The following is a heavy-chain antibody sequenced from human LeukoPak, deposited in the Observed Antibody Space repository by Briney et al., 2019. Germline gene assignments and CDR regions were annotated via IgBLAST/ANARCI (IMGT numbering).Heavy chain of an antibody. CDR2: IYYSGST. D-gene: IGHD3-10*01. CDR1: GGSISSRNYY. J-gene: IGHJ6*02. V-gene: IGHV4-39*01. Sequence: PSETLSLTCTVSGGSISSRNYYWGWIRQPPGKGLEWIGNIYYSGSTYYNPSLKSRVTISVDTSKNQFSLKLSFVTAAETAVYYCAGERIYYGLDVWGQGTTVTVSS. CDR3: AGERIYYGLDV.